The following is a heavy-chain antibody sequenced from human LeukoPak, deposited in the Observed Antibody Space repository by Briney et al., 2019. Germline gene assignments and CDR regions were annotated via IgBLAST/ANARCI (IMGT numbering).Heavy chain of an antibody. D-gene: IGHD3-9*01. CDR2: IKHDGSVQ. CDR3: AREVGDILTGYYYYYMDV. J-gene: IGHJ6*03. V-gene: IGHV3-7*03. CDR1: GFTFSSYS. Sequence: GGSLRLSCAASGFTFSSYSMNWVRQAPGKGLEWVANIKHDGSVQYCVDSVKGRFTISRDNAKNSLYLQMNSLRAEDTALYHCAREVGDILTGYYYYYMDVWGKGTTVTISS.